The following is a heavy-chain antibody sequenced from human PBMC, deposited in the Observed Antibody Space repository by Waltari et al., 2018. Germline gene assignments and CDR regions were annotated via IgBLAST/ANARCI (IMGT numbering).Heavy chain of an antibody. CDR1: GFTFSIAW. CDR3: SRSLDA. CDR2: IKPDGTEK. Sequence: EVQVVESGGGLVQPGGSLRLSCTASGFTFSIAWMDWVRQAPGKGLEWVANIKPDGTEKYSVDSVKGRFTISRDNAKNSVYLQMNSLRAEDTAVYYCSRSLDAWGQGTTVTVSS. J-gene: IGHJ6*02. V-gene: IGHV3-7*03.